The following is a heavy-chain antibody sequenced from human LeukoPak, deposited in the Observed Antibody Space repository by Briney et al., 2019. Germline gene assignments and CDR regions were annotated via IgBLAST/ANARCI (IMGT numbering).Heavy chain of an antibody. CDR2: INHSGST. CDR1: GGSFSGYY. J-gene: IGHJ6*02. Sequence: PSETLSLTCAVYGGSFSGYYWSWIRQPPGKGLEWIGEINHSGSTNYNPSLKSRVTISVDTSTNQFSLKLSSVTAADTAVYYCARGVVEGPYYYYYGMDVWGQGTTVTVSS. V-gene: IGHV4-34*01. CDR3: ARGVVEGPYYYYYGMDV.